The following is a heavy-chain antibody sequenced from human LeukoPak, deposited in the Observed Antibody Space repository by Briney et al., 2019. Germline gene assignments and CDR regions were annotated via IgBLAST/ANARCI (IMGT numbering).Heavy chain of an antibody. J-gene: IGHJ5*02. V-gene: IGHV1-69*05. CDR2: IIPIFGRA. Sequence: SVKVSCKASGGTFSSEAFNWVRQAPGQGLEWMGGIIPIFGRADYAQKFQDIVTITTDESTSTVYMELSSLRSEDTAVYYCARGETILNWFDPWGQGTLVTVSS. CDR1: GGTFSSEA. CDR3: ARGETILNWFDP. D-gene: IGHD1-1*01.